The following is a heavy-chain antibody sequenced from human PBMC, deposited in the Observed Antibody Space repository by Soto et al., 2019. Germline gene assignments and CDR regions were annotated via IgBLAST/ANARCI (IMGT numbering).Heavy chain of an antibody. CDR1: GYSFAGYW. V-gene: IGHV5-10-1*01. Sequence: GESLKISCKGSGYSFAGYWITWVRQKPGKGLEWMGRIDPSDSQTYYSPSFRGHVTISVTKSITTVFLQWSSLRASDTAMYYCARQIYESDKGPNCQYYFHSSGQGTTVAVYS. CDR2: IDPSDSQT. J-gene: IGHJ4*02. CDR3: ARQIYESDKGPNCQYYFHS. D-gene: IGHD5-12*01.